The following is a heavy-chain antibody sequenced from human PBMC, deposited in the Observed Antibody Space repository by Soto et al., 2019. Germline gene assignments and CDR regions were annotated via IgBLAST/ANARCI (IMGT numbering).Heavy chain of an antibody. Sequence: GGSLRLSCAASGFTFSSYAMSWVRQAPGKGLEWVSAISGSGGSTYYADSVKGRFTISRDNSNNTLSLQMHILRVEDSAVYFCAKGGYYSVFDIWGQGTMVTVS. V-gene: IGHV3-23*01. CDR2: ISGSGGST. CDR3: AKGGYYSVFDI. CDR1: GFTFSSYA. D-gene: IGHD3-16*01. J-gene: IGHJ3*02.